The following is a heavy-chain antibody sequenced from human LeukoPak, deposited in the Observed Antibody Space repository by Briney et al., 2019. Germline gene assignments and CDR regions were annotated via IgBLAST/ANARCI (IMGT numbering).Heavy chain of an antibody. D-gene: IGHD3-22*01. CDR3: ARHRYHDSSGLDH. V-gene: IGHV4-39*01. Sequence: SETLSPTCTVSGGSISSNSYYWGWIRQPPGQGLEWIGSIYYSGSTYYNPSLKSRVTISVGTSKTQFSLKLRSVTATDTAVYYCARHRYHDSSGLDHWGQGSLVTVSS. CDR2: IYYSGST. CDR1: GGSISSNSYY. J-gene: IGHJ4*02.